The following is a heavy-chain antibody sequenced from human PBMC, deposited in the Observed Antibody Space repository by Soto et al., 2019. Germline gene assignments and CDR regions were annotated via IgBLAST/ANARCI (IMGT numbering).Heavy chain of an antibody. CDR3: ASSYGSGYRDFDY. J-gene: IGHJ4*02. CDR1: GGTFNFYS. D-gene: IGHD3-10*01. CDR2: VNPIVSMS. V-gene: IGHV1-69*02. Sequence: QVQLVQSGAEVKRPGSPVKVSCKASGGTFNFYSINWVRQAPGLGLEWMGRVNPIVSMSNYAQKFQGRVTMTADKSTSTAYMELSSLRSEHTAIYYCASSYGSGYRDFDYWGQGALVTVSS.